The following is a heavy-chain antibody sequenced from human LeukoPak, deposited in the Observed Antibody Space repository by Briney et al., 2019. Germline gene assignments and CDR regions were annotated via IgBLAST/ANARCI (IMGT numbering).Heavy chain of an antibody. CDR1: GGSISSSSYY. D-gene: IGHD1/OR15-1a*01. V-gene: IGHV4-39*01. J-gene: IGHJ4*02. CDR3: ARGNIPYGVDY. CDR2: IYYSGST. Sequence: PSETLSLTCTVSGGSISSSSYYWGWIRQPPGKGLEWIGSIYYSGSTYYNPSLKSRVTISVDTSKNQFSLKLSSVTAADTAVYYCARGNIPYGVDYWGQGTLVTVSS.